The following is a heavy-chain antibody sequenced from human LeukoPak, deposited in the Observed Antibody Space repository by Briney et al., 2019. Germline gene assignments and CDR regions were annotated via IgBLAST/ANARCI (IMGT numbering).Heavy chain of an antibody. D-gene: IGHD3-10*01. J-gene: IGHJ5*02. Sequence: SETLSLTCTVSGGSISSYYWSWIRQPPGKGLEWIGYIYYSGSTNYNPSLKSRVTISVDTSKNQFSLKLSSVTAADTAVYYCARGRGYAATHTYWFDPWGQGTLVIVSS. CDR1: GGSISSYY. CDR2: IYYSGST. V-gene: IGHV4-59*01. CDR3: ARGRGYAATHTYWFDP.